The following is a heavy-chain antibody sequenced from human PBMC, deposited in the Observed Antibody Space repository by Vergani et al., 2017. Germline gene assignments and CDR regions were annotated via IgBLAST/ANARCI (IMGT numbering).Heavy chain of an antibody. V-gene: IGHV1-69*04. CDR1: GGTFSSYA. CDR2: IIPILGIA. CDR3: ANLGATFALDYYGMDV. D-gene: IGHD1-26*01. Sequence: QVQLVQSGAEVKKPGSSVKVSCKASGGTFSSYAISWVRQAPGQGLEWMGRIIPILGIANYAQKVQGRVTITADKSTSTAYMELSSLRSEDTAVYYCANLGATFALDYYGMDVWGQGTTVTVSS. J-gene: IGHJ6*02.